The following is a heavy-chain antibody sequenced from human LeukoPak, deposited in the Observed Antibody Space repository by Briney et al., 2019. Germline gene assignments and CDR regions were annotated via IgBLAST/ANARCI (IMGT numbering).Heavy chain of an antibody. CDR3: ARVYGSSWYAPHLDP. CDR1: GGSISSYY. D-gene: IGHD6-13*01. CDR2: IYTSGST. Sequence: SETLSLTCTVSGGSISSYYWSWIRQPAGKGLEWIGRIYTSGSTNYNPSLKSRVTMSVDTSKNQFSLKLSSVTAADTAVYYCARVYGSSWYAPHLDPWGQGTLVTVSS. V-gene: IGHV4-4*07. J-gene: IGHJ5*02.